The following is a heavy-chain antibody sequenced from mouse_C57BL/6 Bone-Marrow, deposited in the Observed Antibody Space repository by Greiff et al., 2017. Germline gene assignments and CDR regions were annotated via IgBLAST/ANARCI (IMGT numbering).Heavy chain of an antibody. CDR3: ARERPFSTVVARGDY. CDR2: ISDGGSYT. D-gene: IGHD1-1*01. J-gene: IGHJ2*01. CDR1: GFTFSSYA. V-gene: IGHV5-4*01. Sequence: EVKLVESGGGLVKPGGSLKLSCAASGFTFSSYAMSWVRQTPEKRLAWVATISDGGSYTYYPDNVKGRFTISRDNAKNNLYLQMSHLKSEDTGMYYGARERPFSTVVARGDYWGQGTTLTVSS.